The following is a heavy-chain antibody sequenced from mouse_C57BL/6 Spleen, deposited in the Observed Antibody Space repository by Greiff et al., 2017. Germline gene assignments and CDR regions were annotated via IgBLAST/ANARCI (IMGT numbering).Heavy chain of an antibody. CDR3: TRGNYLDY. V-gene: IGHV14-4*01. J-gene: IGHJ2*01. Sequence: VQLKESGAELVRPGASVKLSCTASGFNIKDDYMHWVKQRPEQGLEWIGWIDPENGYTEYASKFQGKATITADTSSNTAYLQLSSLTSEDTAVYYCTRGNYLDYWGQGTTLTVSS. CDR2: IDPENGYT. CDR1: GFNIKDDY.